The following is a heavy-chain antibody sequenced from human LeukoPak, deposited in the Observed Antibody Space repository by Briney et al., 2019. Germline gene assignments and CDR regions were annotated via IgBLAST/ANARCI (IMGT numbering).Heavy chain of an antibody. CDR2: ISSNGNTK. CDR3: ARRGVVGSTTEFAFDH. Sequence: GGSLRLSCAASGFTFSSYAMHWVRQAPGKGLEWVSVISSNGNTKYYADSVKGRFTVSRDNSKNTLYLQMDSLRAEDTAVYYCARRGVVGSTTEFAFDHWGXXTLXTVSS. V-gene: IGHV3-30-3*01. CDR1: GFTFSSYA. J-gene: IGHJ4*01. D-gene: IGHD1-26*01.